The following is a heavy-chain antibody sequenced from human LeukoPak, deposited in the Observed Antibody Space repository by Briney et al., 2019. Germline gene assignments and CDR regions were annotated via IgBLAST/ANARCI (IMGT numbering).Heavy chain of an antibody. J-gene: IGHJ4*02. V-gene: IGHV4-59*01. CDR1: GGSINSYY. CDR2: IYYSGST. Sequence: SETLSLTCSVSGGSINSYYWSWIRQPPGKGLEWIGYIYYSGSTVHNPSLESRVTISVDTSKNQFSLKVRSVTAADTAVYYCAREAYSSAWYLDYWGQGTLVTVSS. D-gene: IGHD6-19*01. CDR3: AREAYSSAWYLDY.